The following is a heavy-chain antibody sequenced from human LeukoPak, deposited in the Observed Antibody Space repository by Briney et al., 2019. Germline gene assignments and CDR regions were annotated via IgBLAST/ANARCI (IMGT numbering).Heavy chain of an antibody. V-gene: IGHV4-59*08. CDR1: GGSISSYN. J-gene: IGHJ4*02. CDR2: IYYSGST. D-gene: IGHD3-10*01. Sequence: SETLSLTCTVSGGSISSYNWSWIRQPPGKGLEWIGYIYYSGSTNYNPSLKSRVTMSLDTSKNQFSLRLSSVTAADTAVYYCARGFGTFDQWGQGTLVTVSS. CDR3: ARGFGTFDQ.